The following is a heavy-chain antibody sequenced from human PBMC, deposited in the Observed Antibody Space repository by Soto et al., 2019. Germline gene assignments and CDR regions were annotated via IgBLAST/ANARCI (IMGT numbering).Heavy chain of an antibody. CDR3: ERDVLRGLEWLPTRRNWLDP. Sequence: ASVKVSCKASGYTFTSYGISWVRQAPGQGLEWMGWISAYNGNTNYAQKLQGRVTMTTDTSTSTAYMELRSLRSDDTAVYYCERDVLRGLEWLPTRRNWLDPWAQGTLVTVSS. CDR1: GYTFTSYG. CDR2: ISAYNGNT. J-gene: IGHJ5*02. V-gene: IGHV1-18*01. D-gene: IGHD3-3*01.